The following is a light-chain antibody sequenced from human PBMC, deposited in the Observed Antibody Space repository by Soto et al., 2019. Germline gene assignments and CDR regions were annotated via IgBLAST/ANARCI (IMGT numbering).Light chain of an antibody. CDR3: QQSSNTPYT. J-gene: IGKJ2*01. CDR2: AAS. V-gene: IGKV1-39*01. CDR1: QNIGDF. Sequence: DIQMTQSPSSLSASVGDSVNITCRASQNIGDFLNWYQQKPGKVPKALIYAASSLQSGVPSRFGGSGSGTDFTLTISGLQPEDFANYYCQQSSNTPYTFGQGTKLEIK.